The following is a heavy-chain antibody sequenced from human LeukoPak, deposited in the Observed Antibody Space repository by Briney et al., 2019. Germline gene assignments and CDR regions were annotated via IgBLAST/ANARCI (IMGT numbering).Heavy chain of an antibody. CDR2: ISDDGDAK. CDR3: ARDRGTSVSGIWGYYYYGMDV. Sequence: GGSLRLSCAASGFRFPSHGMHWVRQAPGKGLEWVAAISDDGDAKRSADSLKGRFVISRDNSNNMLFMDLTSLRPEDTAVYYCARDRGTSVSGIWGYYYYGMDVWGQGSTVTVSS. CDR1: GFRFPSHG. V-gene: IGHV3-30*03. D-gene: IGHD3-16*01. J-gene: IGHJ6*02.